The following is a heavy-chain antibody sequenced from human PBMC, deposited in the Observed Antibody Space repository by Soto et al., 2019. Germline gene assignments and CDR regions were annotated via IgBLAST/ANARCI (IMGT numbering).Heavy chain of an antibody. CDR1: GYTFTSHA. V-gene: IGHV1-3*01. J-gene: IGHJ5*02. CDR3: ARDRGAREYCSGGSCRNWFDP. D-gene: IGHD2-15*01. Sequence: GASVKVSCKASGYTFTSHAMHWVRQAPGQRLEWMGWINAGNGNTKYSQKFQGRVTITRDTSASTAYMELSSLRSEDTAVYYCARDRGAREYCSGGSCRNWFDPWGQGTLVTSPQ. CDR2: INAGNGNT.